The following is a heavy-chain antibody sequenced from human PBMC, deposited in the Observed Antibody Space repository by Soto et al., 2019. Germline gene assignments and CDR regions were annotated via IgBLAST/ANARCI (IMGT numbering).Heavy chain of an antibody. V-gene: IGHV4-39*01. CDR3: ARLGNWNYRWLSQYYYYGMDV. Sequence: SAPLSLTCTVSGGSISSSSYYWGWIRQPPGKGLEWIGSLYYSGSTYYNPSLKSRVTISGDTSKNPFSLKLSSVTAADTAVYYCARLGNWNYRWLSQYYYYGMDVWGQGTTVTVSS. D-gene: IGHD1-7*01. J-gene: IGHJ6*02. CDR1: GGSISSSSYY. CDR2: LYYSGST.